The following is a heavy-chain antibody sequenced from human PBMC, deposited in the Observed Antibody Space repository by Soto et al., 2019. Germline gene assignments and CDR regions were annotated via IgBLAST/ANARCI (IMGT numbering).Heavy chain of an antibody. CDR2: IYPGDSDT. D-gene: IGHD5-12*01. CDR1: GYSFTSYW. J-gene: IGHJ6*03. Sequence: GESLKISCKGSGYSFTSYWIGWVRQMPGKGLEWMGIIYPGDSDTRYSPSFQGQVTISADKSISTAYLQWSSLKASDTAMYYCARLLGGYDPYYYYYYMDVWGKGTTVTVSS. CDR3: ARLLGGYDPYYYYYYMDV. V-gene: IGHV5-51*01.